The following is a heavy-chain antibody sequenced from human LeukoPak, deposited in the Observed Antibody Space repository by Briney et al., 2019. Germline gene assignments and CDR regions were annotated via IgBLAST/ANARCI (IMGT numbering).Heavy chain of an antibody. CDR3: ARELEQWLVHSY. Sequence: GRSLRLSCAASGFTFSSYAMHWVRQAPGKGLEGVAVISYDGSNKYYADSVKGRFTISRDNSKNTLYLQMNSLRAEDTAVYYCARELEQWLVHSYWGQGTLVTVSS. D-gene: IGHD6-19*01. CDR2: ISYDGSNK. J-gene: IGHJ4*02. CDR1: GFTFSSYA. V-gene: IGHV3-30-3*01.